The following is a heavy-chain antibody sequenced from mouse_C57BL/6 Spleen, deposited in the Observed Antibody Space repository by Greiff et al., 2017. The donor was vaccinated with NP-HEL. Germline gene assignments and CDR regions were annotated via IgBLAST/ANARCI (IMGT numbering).Heavy chain of an antibody. J-gene: IGHJ4*01. CDR2: IDPSDSYT. D-gene: IGHD1-1*01. CDR1: GYTFTSYW. CDR3: ARGVYYYGSSFYAMDY. V-gene: IGHV1-50*01. Sequence: QVQLQQPGAELVKPGASVKLSCKASGYTFTSYWMQWVKQRPGQGLEWIGEIDPSDSYTNYNQKFKGKATLTVDTSSSTAYMQLSSLTSEDSAVYYCARGVYYYGSSFYAMDYWGQGTSVTVSS.